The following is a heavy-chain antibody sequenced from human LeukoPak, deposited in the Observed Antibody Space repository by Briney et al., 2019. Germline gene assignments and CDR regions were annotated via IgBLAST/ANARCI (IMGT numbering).Heavy chain of an antibody. V-gene: IGHV1-2*06. CDR2: INPNTGGT. J-gene: IGHJ4*02. CDR3: ARDYCSSTSCLFDY. Sequence: ASVKVSCKASGYTFTGYHMHWVRQAPGQGLEWMGRINPNTGGTDYAQKFQGRVTMTRDTSISTAYMDLSRLRSDDTAVYYCARDYCSSTSCLFDYWGQGTLSPSPQ. D-gene: IGHD2-2*01. CDR1: GYTFTGYH.